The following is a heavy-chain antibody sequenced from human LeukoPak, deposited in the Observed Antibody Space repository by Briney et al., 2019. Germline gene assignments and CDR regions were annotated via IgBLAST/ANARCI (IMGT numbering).Heavy chain of an antibody. Sequence: SVKVSCKASGGTFSSYAISWVRQAPGQGLEWMGGIIPIFGTANYAQKFQGRVTITADESTSTAYMELSSLRSEDTAVYYCARDLTPQRIAAALGGVDWFDPWGQGTLVTVSS. CDR2: IIPIFGTA. D-gene: IGHD6-13*01. J-gene: IGHJ5*02. CDR1: GGTFSSYA. CDR3: ARDLTPQRIAAALGGVDWFDP. V-gene: IGHV1-69*13.